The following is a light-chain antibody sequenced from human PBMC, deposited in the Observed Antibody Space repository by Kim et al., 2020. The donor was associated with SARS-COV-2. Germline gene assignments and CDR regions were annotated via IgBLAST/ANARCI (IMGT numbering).Light chain of an antibody. CDR1: QVISSA. CDR3: QQFNIYPLT. V-gene: IGKV1-13*02. CDR2: DAS. Sequence: AIQVTQSPSSLSASIGDRVTITCRASQVISSALAWYQQKPGKAPNLLIYDASTLESGVPSRFSGSGSGTDFTLTISSLQPEDVATYYCQQFNIYPLTFGGGTKVDIK. J-gene: IGKJ4*01.